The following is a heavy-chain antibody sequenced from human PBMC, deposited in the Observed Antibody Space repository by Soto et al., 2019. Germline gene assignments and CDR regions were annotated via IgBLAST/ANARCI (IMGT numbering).Heavy chain of an antibody. V-gene: IGHV1-69*13. CDR3: ARGGLVGVVVTAIQTDAFDI. J-gene: IGHJ3*02. Sequence: SVKVSCKASGGTFSSYANSWVRQAPGQGLEWMGGIIPIFGTANYAQKFQGRVTITADESTSTAYMELSSLRSEDTAVYYCARGGLVGVVVTAIQTDAFDIWGQGTMVTVSS. CDR2: IIPIFGTA. CDR1: GGTFSSYA. D-gene: IGHD2-21*02.